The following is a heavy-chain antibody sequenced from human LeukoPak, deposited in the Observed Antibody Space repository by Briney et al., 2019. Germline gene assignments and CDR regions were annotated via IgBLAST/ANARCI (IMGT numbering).Heavy chain of an antibody. CDR3: AGPYDSSGYVVAAFDY. Sequence: PSETLSLTCTVSGGSISSSSYYWGWIRQPPGKGLEWIGSIYYSGSTYYNPSLKSRVTISVDTSKNQFSLKLSSVTAADTAVYYCAGPYDSSGYVVAAFDYWGQGTLVTVSS. D-gene: IGHD3-22*01. V-gene: IGHV4-39*01. J-gene: IGHJ4*02. CDR1: GGSISSSSYY. CDR2: IYYSGST.